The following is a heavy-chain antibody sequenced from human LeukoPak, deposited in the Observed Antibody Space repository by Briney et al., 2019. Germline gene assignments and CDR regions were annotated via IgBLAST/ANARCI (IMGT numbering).Heavy chain of an antibody. CDR3: ARDYYDSSGYLGSNSPIPFLFDY. Sequence: GGSLRLSCAASGFTFSSYSMNWVRQAPGKGLEWVSSISSSSSYIYYADSVKGRFTISRDNAKYSLYLKRNSLRAEDTAVYYCARDYYDSSGYLGSNSPIPFLFDYWGQGTLVTVSS. D-gene: IGHD3-22*01. V-gene: IGHV3-21*01. CDR1: GFTFSSYS. CDR2: ISSSSSYI. J-gene: IGHJ4*02.